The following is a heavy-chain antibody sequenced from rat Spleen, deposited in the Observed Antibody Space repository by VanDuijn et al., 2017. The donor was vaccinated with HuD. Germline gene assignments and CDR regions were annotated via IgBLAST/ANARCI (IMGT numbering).Heavy chain of an antibody. CDR2: ISNARGIT. Sequence: EVQLVESGGGLVQPGRSLRLSCVASGFTFNNYWMTWVRQAPGMGLEWIASISNARGITYYPDSVKGRFTISRDNAKSTLYLQMDSLRSEDTATYYCSRNNYGGYSELGWFAYWGQGTLVTVSS. CDR3: SRNNYGGYSELGWFAY. D-gene: IGHD1-11*01. V-gene: IGHV5-31*01. J-gene: IGHJ3*01. CDR1: GFTFNNYW.